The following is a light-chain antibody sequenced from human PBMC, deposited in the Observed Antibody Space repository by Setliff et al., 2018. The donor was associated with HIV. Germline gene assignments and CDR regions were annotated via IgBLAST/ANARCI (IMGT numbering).Light chain of an antibody. CDR3: SSYAISNTLP. J-gene: IGLJ1*01. Sequence: QSALTQPASVSGSPGQSITISCTGTGSDVGGYNYVSWYQQHPGKAPKLIIYEVRNRPSGISNRFSGSKSGNTASLTISGLQAGDEADYYCSSYAISNTLPFGTGTKVTVL. CDR1: GSDVGGYNY. CDR2: EVR. V-gene: IGLV2-14*01.